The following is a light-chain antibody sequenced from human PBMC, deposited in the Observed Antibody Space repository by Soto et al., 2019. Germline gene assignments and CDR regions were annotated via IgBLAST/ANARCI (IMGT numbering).Light chain of an antibody. V-gene: IGLV2-14*01. Sequence: QSALTQPASVSGSPGQSITISCTGTSGDVGGYDYVSWYQQHPGKAPKLMIYDVTDRPSGVSARFSGSKSGNTASLTISGLQAEDEADYYCSSYTSSSTLEVVFGGGTQLTVL. CDR2: DVT. CDR1: SGDVGGYDY. J-gene: IGLJ2*01. CDR3: SSYTSSSTLEVV.